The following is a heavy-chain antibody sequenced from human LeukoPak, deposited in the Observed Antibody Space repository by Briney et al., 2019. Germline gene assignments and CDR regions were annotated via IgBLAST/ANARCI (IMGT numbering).Heavy chain of an antibody. J-gene: IGHJ5*02. CDR3: ARVDSNGGIVGATINWFDP. CDR1: GGSISTGDYY. D-gene: IGHD1-26*01. V-gene: IGHV4-30-4*01. CDR2: IYYSGTT. Sequence: SQTLSLTCTVAGGSISTGDYYWSWIRQPPGKGLEWIGYIYYSGTTYYNPSLKSRVTISVDTSKNQFSLKLSSVTAADTAVYYCARVDSNGGIVGATINWFDPWGQGTLVTVSS.